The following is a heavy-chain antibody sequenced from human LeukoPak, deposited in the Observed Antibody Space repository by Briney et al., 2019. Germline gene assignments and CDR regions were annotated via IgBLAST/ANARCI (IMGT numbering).Heavy chain of an antibody. CDR3: AKSISSLSGTFDY. D-gene: IGHD3-10*01. V-gene: IGHV3-23*01. Sequence: PGRSLRLSCAASGFTFSSYAMSWVRQAPGKGLEWVSAISGSGGSTYYADSVKGRFTISRDNSKNTLYLQMNSLRAEDTAVYYCAKSISSLSGTFDYWGQGTLVTVSS. CDR2: ISGSGGST. J-gene: IGHJ4*02. CDR1: GFTFSSYA.